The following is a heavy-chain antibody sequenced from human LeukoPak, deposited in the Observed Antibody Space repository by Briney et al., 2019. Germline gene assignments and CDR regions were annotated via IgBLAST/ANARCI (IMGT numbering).Heavy chain of an antibody. CDR2: IDYSGST. J-gene: IGHJ2*01. CDR3: ARVGQGCFDL. CDR1: GCCVLTCY. V-gene: IGHV4-59*02. Sequence: SETLSLTCIGCGCCVLTCYLLWIQPPPGKGLEWLGYIDYSGSTNYNPSLKSRVTISVDTSKNQFSLRLSSVTAADTATYYCARVGQGCFDLWGRGTLVTVSS.